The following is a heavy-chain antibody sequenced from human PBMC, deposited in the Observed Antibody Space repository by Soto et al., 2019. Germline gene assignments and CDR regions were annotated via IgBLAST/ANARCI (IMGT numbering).Heavy chain of an antibody. J-gene: IGHJ4*02. D-gene: IGHD6-13*01. CDR3: ARERYSSSDLDY. Sequence: ETLSLTCAVYGGSFSGYYWSWVRQPPGKGLEWIGEINHSGSTNYNPSLKSRVTISVDTSKNQFSLKLSSVTAADTAVYYCARERYSSSDLDYWGQGTLVTVSS. CDR1: GGSFSGYY. V-gene: IGHV4-34*01. CDR2: INHSGST.